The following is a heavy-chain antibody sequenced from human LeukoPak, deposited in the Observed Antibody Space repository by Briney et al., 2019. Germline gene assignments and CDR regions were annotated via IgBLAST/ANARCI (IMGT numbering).Heavy chain of an antibody. CDR2: INPNSGGT. V-gene: IGHV1-2*02. CDR1: GYTFTGYY. D-gene: IGHD3-9*01. J-gene: IGHJ5*02. CDR3: ARGASVGYFDWLLRENWFDP. Sequence: GASVKVSCKASGYTFTGYYMHWVRQAPGQGLEWMGWINPNSGGTNYAQKFQGRVTMTRDTSISTAYMELSRLRSDDTAVYYCARGASVGYFDWLLRENWFDPWGQGTLVTVSS.